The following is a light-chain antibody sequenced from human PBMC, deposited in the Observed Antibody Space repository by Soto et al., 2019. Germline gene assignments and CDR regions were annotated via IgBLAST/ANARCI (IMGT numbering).Light chain of an antibody. CDR2: DVS. CDR1: SSDVGGSNY. Sequence: QSALTQPPSVSGSPGQSFTISCTGTSSDVGGSNYVSWYQQHAGKAPKLLIYDVSNRPSGVSNRFSGSKSGNTASLTISGLQAEDEADYYCCSYSSSSTTCVFGTGTKLTVL. CDR3: CSYSSSSTTCV. J-gene: IGLJ1*01. V-gene: IGLV2-14*03.